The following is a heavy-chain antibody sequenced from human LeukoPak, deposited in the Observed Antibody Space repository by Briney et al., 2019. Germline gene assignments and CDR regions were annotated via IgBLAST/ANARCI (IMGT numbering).Heavy chain of an antibody. CDR2: INHSGST. D-gene: IGHD3-10*01. CDR3: AREYITMVRGVISGYYYYYMDV. Sequence: PSETLSLTCAVYGGSFSGYYWSWIRQPPGKGLEWIGEINHSGSTNYNPSLKSRVTISVDTSKNQFSLKLSSVTAADTAVYYCAREYITMVRGVISGYYYYYMDVWGKGTTVTVSS. CDR1: GGSFSGYY. V-gene: IGHV4-34*01. J-gene: IGHJ6*03.